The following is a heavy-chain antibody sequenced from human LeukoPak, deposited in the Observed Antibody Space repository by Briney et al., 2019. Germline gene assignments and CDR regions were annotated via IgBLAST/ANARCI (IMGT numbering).Heavy chain of an antibody. D-gene: IGHD5-12*01. V-gene: IGHV1-69*13. CDR2: IIPIFGTA. Sequence: SVKVSCKASGYMFTTSFMHWVRQAPGQGLEWMGEIIPIFGTANYAQKFQGRVTITADESTSTAYMELSSLRSEDTAVYYCARGTLLSGSPTNTFDYWGQGTLVTVSS. CDR1: GYMFTTSF. CDR3: ARGTLLSGSPTNTFDY. J-gene: IGHJ4*02.